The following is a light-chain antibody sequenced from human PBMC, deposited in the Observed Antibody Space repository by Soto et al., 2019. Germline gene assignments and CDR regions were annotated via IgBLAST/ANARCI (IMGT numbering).Light chain of an antibody. CDR1: SSDVGGYNY. CDR2: DVS. Sequence: QSVLTQPASVSGSPGQSITISCTGTSSDVGGYNYVSWYQQHPGKAPKLMIYDVSNRPSGVSNRFSGSKSGNTASLTISGVQAEDEADYYCKSYTSSSTLYVVFGGGTQLTVL. V-gene: IGLV2-14*01. J-gene: IGLJ2*01. CDR3: KSYTSSSTLYVV.